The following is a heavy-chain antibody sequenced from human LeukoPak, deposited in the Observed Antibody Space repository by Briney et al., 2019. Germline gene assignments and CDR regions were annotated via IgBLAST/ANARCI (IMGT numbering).Heavy chain of an antibody. CDR1: GFTFSSYW. Sequence: GGSLRLSCAASGFTFSSYWMSWVRQAPGKGLEWVANIKQDGSEKYYVDSVKGRFTISRDNAKNSLYLQMNSLRAEDTAVYYCASDKWELLSGFDYWGQRTLVTVSS. D-gene: IGHD1-26*01. CDR2: IKQDGSEK. CDR3: ASDKWELLSGFDY. V-gene: IGHV3-7*01. J-gene: IGHJ4*02.